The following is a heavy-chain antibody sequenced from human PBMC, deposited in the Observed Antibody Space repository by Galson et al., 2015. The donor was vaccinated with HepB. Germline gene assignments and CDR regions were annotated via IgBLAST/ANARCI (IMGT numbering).Heavy chain of an antibody. J-gene: IGHJ2*01. D-gene: IGHD2-21*01. CDR2: FDPEDGET. V-gene: IGHV1-24*01. CDR1: GYTLTELS. Sequence: CKVSGYTLTELSMHWVRQAPGKGLEWMGGFDPEDGETIYAQKFQGRVTMTEDTSTDTAYMELSSLRSEDTAVYYCATDPSPAYCGGDCYQNWYFDLWGRGTLVTVSS. CDR3: ATDPSPAYCGGDCYQNWYFDL.